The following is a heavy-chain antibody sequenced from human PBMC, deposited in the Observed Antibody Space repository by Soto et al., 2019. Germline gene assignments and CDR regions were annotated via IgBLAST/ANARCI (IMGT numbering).Heavy chain of an antibody. CDR1: GYIFTSYD. D-gene: IGHD1-26*01. J-gene: IGHJ5*02. CDR2: MNPNSGNT. V-gene: IGHV1-8*01. CDR3: ARGIRRGTYWFDP. Sequence: QVQLVQSGAEVKKPGASVKVSCTASGYIFTSYDINWVRQATGQGLEWMGWMNPNSGNTGYAQKFQGRVTMTRNTSIXTVYMELSSLRSEDTAVYYCARGIRRGTYWFDPWGQGTLVTVSS.